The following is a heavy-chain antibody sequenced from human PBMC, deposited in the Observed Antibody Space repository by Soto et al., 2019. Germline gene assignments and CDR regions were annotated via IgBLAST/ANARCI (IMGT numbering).Heavy chain of an antibody. CDR3: AKDWRQFTVVDY. J-gene: IGHJ4*02. CDR2: ISYDGSNK. V-gene: IGHV3-30*18. D-gene: IGHD2-15*01. Sequence: QVQLVESGGGVVQPGRSLRLSCAASGFTFSSYGMHWVRQAPGKGLEWVAVISYDGSNKYYADSVKGRFTISRDNSKNTLYLQMNSLRAEDTAVYYCAKDWRQFTVVDYWGQGTLVTVSS. CDR1: GFTFSSYG.